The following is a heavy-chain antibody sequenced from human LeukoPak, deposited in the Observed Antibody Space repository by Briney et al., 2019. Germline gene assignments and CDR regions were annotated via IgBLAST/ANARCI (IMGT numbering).Heavy chain of an antibody. V-gene: IGHV1-8*01. Sequence: ASVKVSCKASGYTFTSYDINWVRQATGQGLEWMVWMNPNSGNTGYAQKLQGRDTMTRNTSISTAYMELSSLRSEDTAVYYCARAIRYSGQARAVYCSSTSCHYTFDYWGQGTLVTVSS. CDR3: ARAIRYSGQARAVYCSSTSCHYTFDY. CDR2: MNPNSGNT. J-gene: IGHJ4*02. CDR1: GYTFTSYD. D-gene: IGHD2-2*01.